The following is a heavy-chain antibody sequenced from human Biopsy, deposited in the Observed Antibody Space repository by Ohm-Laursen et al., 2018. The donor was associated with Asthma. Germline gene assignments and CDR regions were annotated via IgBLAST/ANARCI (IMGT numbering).Heavy chain of an antibody. Sequence: SLRLSCAASGLTFRNYGMHWVRQAPGKGLEWVALISFDGSTKYFADSVKGRFTISRDNSKNTVYLQMISLRVEDTSVYYCARGAYYDFWSGYSRPIPGYYGMDVWGHGTTVAVSS. J-gene: IGHJ6*02. D-gene: IGHD3-3*01. V-gene: IGHV3-30*03. CDR3: ARGAYYDFWSGYSRPIPGYYGMDV. CDR2: ISFDGSTK. CDR1: GLTFRNYG.